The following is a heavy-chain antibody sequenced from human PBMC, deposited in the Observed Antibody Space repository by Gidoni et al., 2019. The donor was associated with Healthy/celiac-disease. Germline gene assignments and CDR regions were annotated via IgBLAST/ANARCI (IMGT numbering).Heavy chain of an antibody. CDR3: AAGSVTTMSYYYYMDV. D-gene: IGHD4-17*01. J-gene: IGHJ6*03. CDR2: ISGSGGST. V-gene: IGHV3-23*01. CDR1: GFTFSSYA. Sequence: EVQLLESGGGLVQPGGSLRLSCAASGFTFSSYAMSWVRQAPGKGLEWVSAISGSGGSTYYADSVKGRFTISRDNSKNTLYLQMNSLRAEDTAVYYCAAGSVTTMSYYYYMDVWGKGTTVTVSS.